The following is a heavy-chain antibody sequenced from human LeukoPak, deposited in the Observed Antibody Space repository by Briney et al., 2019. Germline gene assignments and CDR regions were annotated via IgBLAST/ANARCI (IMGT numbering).Heavy chain of an antibody. D-gene: IGHD3-10*01. Sequence: PGGSLRLSCAASGFTFSSYGIHWVRQAPGKRLEWVAVISYDGSNKYYADSVKGRFTISRDNSENTLYLQMNSLRAEDTAVYYCAKDLSITKVRGVIRYYYGMDVWGQGTTVTVSS. J-gene: IGHJ6*02. CDR3: AKDLSITKVRGVIRYYYGMDV. CDR2: ISYDGSNK. CDR1: GFTFSSYG. V-gene: IGHV3-30*18.